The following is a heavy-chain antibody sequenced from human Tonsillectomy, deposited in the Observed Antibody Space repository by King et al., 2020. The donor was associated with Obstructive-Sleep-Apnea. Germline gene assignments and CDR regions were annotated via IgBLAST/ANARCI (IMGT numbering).Heavy chain of an antibody. CDR2: IFPDDSDT. CDR1: GYSFSNYW. D-gene: IGHD6-19*01. Sequence: QLVQSGAEVKKPGESLRISCKSSGYSFSNYWIGWVRQMPGKGLECMGIIFPDDSDTRYSPSFQGQVTISADKSINTASLQWGGLKASDTAMYYCAGLHSGWYGDAFNIWGQGTQVTVSS. V-gene: IGHV5-51*01. J-gene: IGHJ3*02. CDR3: AGLHSGWYGDAFNI.